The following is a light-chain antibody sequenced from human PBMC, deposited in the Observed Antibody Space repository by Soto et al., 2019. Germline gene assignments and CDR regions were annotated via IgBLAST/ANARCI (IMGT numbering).Light chain of an antibody. V-gene: IGKV3-20*01. CDR3: QQYGSAPRT. J-gene: IGKJ1*01. CDR2: GAS. CDR1: QSVSSSY. Sequence: EIVFTQSPGTLSLPPGEGATLSCRASQSVSSSYLAWYQQKPGQAPRLLIYGASSRATGIPDRFSGSGSGTDFTLTISRLEPEDFAVYYCQQYGSAPRTFGQGTKVDIK.